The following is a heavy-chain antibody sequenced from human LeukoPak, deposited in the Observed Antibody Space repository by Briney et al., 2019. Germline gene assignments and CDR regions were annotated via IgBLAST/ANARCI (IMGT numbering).Heavy chain of an antibody. CDR1: GYSFSSYW. J-gene: IGHJ4*02. CDR2: IYPYDSDT. Sequence: GESLKISCKASGYSFSSYWIAWVRQMPGKGPEFMGTIYPYDSDTRYSPSFQGLVTISADKSIGTAYLQWSSLKASDTATYFCARFVGDTMWYFDFWGQGALVTVSS. D-gene: IGHD1-26*01. CDR3: ARFVGDTMWYFDF. V-gene: IGHV5-51*01.